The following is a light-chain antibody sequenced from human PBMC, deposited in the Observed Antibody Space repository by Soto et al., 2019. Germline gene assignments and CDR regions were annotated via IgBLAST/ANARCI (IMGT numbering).Light chain of an antibody. CDR1: QSVSRN. J-gene: IGKJ1*01. V-gene: IGKV3-15*01. CDR2: DAS. Sequence: EIVMTQSAATLSVSPGERATLSYRASQSVSRNVAWYQQKPGQAPRLLIHDASTRATGISVRFSGSGSGTEFTLTISSLQSEDFAVYYCQQYNNWLWTFGQGTKVEIK. CDR3: QQYNNWLWT.